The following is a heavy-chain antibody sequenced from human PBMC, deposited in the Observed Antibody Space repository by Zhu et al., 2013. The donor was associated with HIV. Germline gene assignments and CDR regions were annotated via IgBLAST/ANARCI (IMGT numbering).Heavy chain of an antibody. Sequence: QVQLVQSGAEVKKVGASVKVSCKASGYTFNRYGITWVRQAPGQGLEWMGWISAYNGNTNYAQKVQGRVTMTTDTSTSTAYMELRSLRSDDTAVYYXAREGTYYYYCYMDVWGKGTTVTVSS. CDR2: ISAYNGNT. CDR1: GYTFNRYG. J-gene: IGHJ6*03. V-gene: IGHV1-18*01. CDR3: AREGTYYYYCYMDV.